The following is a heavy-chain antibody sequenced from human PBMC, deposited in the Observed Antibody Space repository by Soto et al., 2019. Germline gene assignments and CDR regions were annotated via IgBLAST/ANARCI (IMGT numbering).Heavy chain of an antibody. CDR1: GYTFTGYY. CDR3: AREWTGTSSFDY. J-gene: IGHJ4*02. Sequence: DSVKVSCKASGYTFTGYYMHWVRQAPGQGLEWMGWINPNNGNTNYAQKLQGRVTMTTDTSTSTAYMELRSLRSDDTAVYYCAREWTGTSSFDYWGQGTLVTASS. CDR2: INPNNGNT. V-gene: IGHV1-18*04. D-gene: IGHD3-9*01.